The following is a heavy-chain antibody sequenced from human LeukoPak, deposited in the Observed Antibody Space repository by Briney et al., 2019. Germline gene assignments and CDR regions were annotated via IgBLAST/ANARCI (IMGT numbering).Heavy chain of an antibody. CDR1: GFTFSSYA. CDR2: ISYDGSNK. Sequence: GGSLRLSCAASGFTFSSYAMHWVRQAPGKGLEWVAVISYDGSNKYYADSVKGRFTISRDNSKNTLYLQMNSLRAEDTAVYYCARVIDYYDSSGNFDYWGQGTLVTVSS. V-gene: IGHV3-30-3*01. CDR3: ARVIDYYDSSGNFDY. D-gene: IGHD3-22*01. J-gene: IGHJ4*02.